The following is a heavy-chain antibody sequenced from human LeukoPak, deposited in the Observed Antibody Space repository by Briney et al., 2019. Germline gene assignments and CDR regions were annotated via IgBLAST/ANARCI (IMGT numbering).Heavy chain of an antibody. CDR1: GYTFTSYG. V-gene: IGHV1-18*01. CDR3: ARDLRWGYCSSTSCYSGAFDI. D-gene: IGHD2-2*02. J-gene: IGHJ3*02. Sequence: ASVKVSCKASGYTFTSYGISWVRQAPGQGLEWMGWISAYNGNTNYAQELQGRVTMTTDTSTSTAYMELRSLRSDDTAVYYCARDLRWGYCSSTSCYSGAFDIWGQGTMVTVSS. CDR2: ISAYNGNT.